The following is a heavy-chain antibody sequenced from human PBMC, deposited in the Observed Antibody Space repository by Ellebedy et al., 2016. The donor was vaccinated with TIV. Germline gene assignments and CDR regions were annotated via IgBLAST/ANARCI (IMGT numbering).Heavy chain of an antibody. CDR3: ATVHIAARRERGVVFDY. V-gene: IGHV1-24*01. J-gene: IGHJ4*02. D-gene: IGHD6-6*01. CDR1: GYTLTELS. Sequence: ASVKVSCXVSGYTLTELSMHWVRQAPGKGLEWMGGFDPEDGETIYAQKFQGRVTMTEDTSTDTAYMELSSLRSEDTAVYYCATVHIAARRERGVVFDYWGQGTLVTVSS. CDR2: FDPEDGET.